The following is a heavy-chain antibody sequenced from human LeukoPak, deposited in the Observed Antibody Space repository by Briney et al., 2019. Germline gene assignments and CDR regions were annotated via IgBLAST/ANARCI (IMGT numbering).Heavy chain of an antibody. J-gene: IGHJ4*02. CDR1: GFTFSSYA. Sequence: GRSLRLSCAASGFTFSSYAMHWVRQAPGKGLEWVAVISYDGSNKYYADSVKGRFTISRDNSKNTVYLQMNSLRAEDTAVYYCAKDRGSGWYLSFDYWGQGTLVTVSS. D-gene: IGHD6-19*01. CDR2: ISYDGSNK. CDR3: AKDRGSGWYLSFDY. V-gene: IGHV3-30*04.